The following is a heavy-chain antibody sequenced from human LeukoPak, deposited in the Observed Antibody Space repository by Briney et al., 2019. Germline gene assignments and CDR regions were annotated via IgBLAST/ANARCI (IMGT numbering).Heavy chain of an antibody. CDR1: GFTFSSYW. CDR3: AKDIGGSGSPNDAFDI. D-gene: IGHD3-10*01. Sequence: GGSLRLSCAASGFTFSSYWMSWVRQAPGKGLEWVANIKQDGSEKYYVDSVKGRFTISRDNAKNSLYLQMNSLRAEDTAVYYCAKDIGGSGSPNDAFDIWGQGTMATVSS. CDR2: IKQDGSEK. J-gene: IGHJ3*02. V-gene: IGHV3-7*01.